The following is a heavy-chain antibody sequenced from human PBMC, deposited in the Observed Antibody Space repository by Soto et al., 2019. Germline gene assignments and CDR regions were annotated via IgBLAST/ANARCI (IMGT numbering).Heavy chain of an antibody. CDR1: GGSISSSSYY. V-gene: IGHV4-39*01. Sequence: QLQLQESGPGLVKPSETLSLTCTVSGGSISSSSYYWGWIRQPPGKGLEWIGSMYYSGSTYYNPSLKSRVTISVDTSKNQFSLKLSSVTAADTDVYYCARHVGGHYSSSWYDQGNWFDPWGQGTLVTVSS. CDR2: MYYSGST. D-gene: IGHD6-13*01. CDR3: ARHVGGHYSSSWYDQGNWFDP. J-gene: IGHJ5*02.